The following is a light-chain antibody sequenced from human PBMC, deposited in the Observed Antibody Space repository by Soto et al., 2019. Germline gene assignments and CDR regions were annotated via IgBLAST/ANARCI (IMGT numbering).Light chain of an antibody. CDR2: RNN. CDR3: ATWDDSLSGVV. J-gene: IGLJ2*01. V-gene: IGLV1-47*01. CDR1: SSNIGSNY. Sequence: QSVLTQPPSASGTPGQRVTFFCSGSSSNIGSNYVYWYQQLPGTTPKVLIYRNNQRPSGVPVRFSGSKSGTSASLAINGLRSEDEADYYCATWDDSLSGVVFGGGTKVTVL.